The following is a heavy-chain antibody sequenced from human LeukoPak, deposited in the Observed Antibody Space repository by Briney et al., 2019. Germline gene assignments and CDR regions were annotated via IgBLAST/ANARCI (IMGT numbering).Heavy chain of an antibody. Sequence: QSGGSLRLSCAASGFTFSSYSMNWVRQAPGKGLEWVSYISSSSSTIYYADSVKGRFTISRDNAKNSLYLQMNSLRAEDTAVYYCARNALVPAANYYYYYMDVWGKGTTVTVSS. V-gene: IGHV3-48*01. D-gene: IGHD2-2*01. J-gene: IGHJ6*03. CDR2: ISSSSSTI. CDR3: ARNALVPAANYYYYYMDV. CDR1: GFTFSSYS.